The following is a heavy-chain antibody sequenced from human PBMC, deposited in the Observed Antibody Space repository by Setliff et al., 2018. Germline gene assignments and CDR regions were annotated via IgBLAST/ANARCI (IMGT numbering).Heavy chain of an antibody. CDR3: ARSAVAVPGQFYFDN. CDR2: ISSSSGLI. J-gene: IGHJ4*02. CDR1: GFTFSTYA. Sequence: LRPSCVASGFTFSTYAMNWLRQAPGKGLEWVSYISSSSGLIYYADSVKGRFTISRDEAKNSLYLQMNSLRTEDTAVYYCARSAVAVPGQFYFDNWGQGTQVTVSS. V-gene: IGHV3-48*01. D-gene: IGHD6-19*01.